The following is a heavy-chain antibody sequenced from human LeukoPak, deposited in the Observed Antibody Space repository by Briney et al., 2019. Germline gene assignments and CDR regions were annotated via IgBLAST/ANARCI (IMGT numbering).Heavy chain of an antibody. J-gene: IGHJ6*02. CDR2: IESDGSRT. V-gene: IGHV3-74*03. CDR3: VRGGHKLDIETSRYYYGLDV. Sequence: PGGSLRLSCAASGITLSDYWMYWARQGPGKGLVHVSRIESDGSRTVYADSVKGRFTISRDNAKNTMYLQMNSLRAEDTAVYYCVRGGHKLDIETSRYYYGLDVWGQGTTVTVSS. CDR1: GITLSDYW. D-gene: IGHD2-2*03.